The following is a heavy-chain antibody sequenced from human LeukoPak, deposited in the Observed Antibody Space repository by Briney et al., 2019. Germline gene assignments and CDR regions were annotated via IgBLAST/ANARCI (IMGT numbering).Heavy chain of an antibody. CDR3: ARCDAIPEDAFDI. V-gene: IGHV3-21*01. Sequence: GGSLRLSCAASGFTFSSYSMNWVRQAPGKGLEWVSSISSSSSYIYYADSVKGRFTISRDNAKNSLYLQMNSLRAEDTAVYYCARCDAIPEDAFDIWGQGTMVTVSS. D-gene: IGHD2-8*01. CDR2: ISSSSSYI. J-gene: IGHJ3*02. CDR1: GFTFSSYS.